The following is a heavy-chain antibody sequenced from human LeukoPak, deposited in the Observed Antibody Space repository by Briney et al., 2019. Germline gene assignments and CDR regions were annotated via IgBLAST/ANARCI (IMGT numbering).Heavy chain of an antibody. CDR2: IYHTGNT. Sequence: PSETLSLTCSVSGYSITSGYYWGWIRQPPGKGLEWIGSIYHTGNTFYDPSFNSRVTISVDTSKNQFSLSLSSVTAADTAVYYCARYCSSTTCYTRGGDYWGQGTLVTVSS. V-gene: IGHV4-38-2*02. J-gene: IGHJ4*02. CDR3: ARYCSSTTCYTRGGDY. CDR1: GYSITSGYY. D-gene: IGHD2-2*02.